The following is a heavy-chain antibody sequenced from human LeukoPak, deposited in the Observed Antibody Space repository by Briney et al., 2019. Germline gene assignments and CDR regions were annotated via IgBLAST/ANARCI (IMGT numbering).Heavy chain of an antibody. J-gene: IGHJ4*02. CDR2: ISSNTGNT. Sequence: ASVKVSCKACGYTFSNYGVSWVRQAPGQGFEWMGWISSNTGNTIYAQNFQGRVTMTTDTFTSTAYMELRGLRSDDTAVYYCVRGLLTSVTRFFDSWGQGTLVTVSS. D-gene: IGHD4-17*01. CDR3: VRGLLTSVTRFFDS. CDR1: GYTFSNYG. V-gene: IGHV1-18*01.